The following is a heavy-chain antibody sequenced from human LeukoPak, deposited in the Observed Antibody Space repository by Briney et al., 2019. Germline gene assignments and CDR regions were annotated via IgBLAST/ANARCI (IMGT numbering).Heavy chain of an antibody. CDR3: ARGVAKYYDSSGYYGHAFDI. J-gene: IGHJ3*02. CDR2: IIPIFGTA. D-gene: IGHD3-22*01. V-gene: IGHV1-69*13. CDR1: GGTFSSYA. Sequence: SVKVSCKASGGTFSSYAISWVRQAPGQGLEWMGGIIPIFGTANYAQKFQGRVTITADESTSTAYMELSSLRSEDTAVYYCARGVAKYYDSSGYYGHAFDIWGRGTMVTVSS.